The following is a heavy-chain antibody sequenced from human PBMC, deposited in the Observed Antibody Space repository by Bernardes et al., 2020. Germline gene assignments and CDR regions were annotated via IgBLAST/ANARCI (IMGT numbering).Heavy chain of an antibody. D-gene: IGHD1-26*01. CDR2: ISFDGGNQ. V-gene: IGHV3-30*04. CDR1: GFTFSSYV. Sequence: GGSLRLSCAASGFTFSSYVMHWVRQAPGKGLEWVAVISFDGGNQYYADSVKGRFTISRDYSKNTLYLQINSLRAEDTAVYYCASPSGSYNRHYFDYWGQGTLVTVSS. J-gene: IGHJ4*02. CDR3: ASPSGSYNRHYFDY.